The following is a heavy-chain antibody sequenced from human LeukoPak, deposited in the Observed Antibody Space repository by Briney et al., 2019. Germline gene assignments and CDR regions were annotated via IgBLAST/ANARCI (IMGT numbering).Heavy chain of an antibody. D-gene: IGHD5-18*01. CDR3: ARSPSGYSYGNFAY. CDR1: GGSFSGYY. V-gene: IGHV4-34*01. J-gene: IGHJ4*02. Sequence: PSETLSLTCAVYGGSFSGYYWSWIRQPPGKGLEWIGEINHSGSTNYNPSLKSRVTISVDTSKNQFSLKLSSVTAADTAVYYCARSPSGYSYGNFAYWGQGTLFTVSS. CDR2: INHSGST.